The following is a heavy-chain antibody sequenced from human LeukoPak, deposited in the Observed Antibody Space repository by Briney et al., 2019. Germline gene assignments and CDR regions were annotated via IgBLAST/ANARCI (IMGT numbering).Heavy chain of an antibody. J-gene: IGHJ4*02. CDR1: GFTFSSYA. V-gene: IGHV3-30-3*01. CDR2: ISYDGSNK. CDR3: AKDLSAGSSSWYLDY. D-gene: IGHD6-13*01. Sequence: GGSLRLSCAASGFTFSSYAMHWVRQAPGKGLEWVAVISYDGSNKYYADSVKGRFTISRDNSKNTLYLQMNSLRAEDTAVYYCAKDLSAGSSSWYLDYWGQGTLVTVSS.